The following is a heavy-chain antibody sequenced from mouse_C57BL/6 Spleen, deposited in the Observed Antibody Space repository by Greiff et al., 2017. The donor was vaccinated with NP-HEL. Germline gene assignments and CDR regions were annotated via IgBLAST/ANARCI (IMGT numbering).Heavy chain of an antibody. D-gene: IGHD2-3*01. J-gene: IGHJ1*03. CDR2: INPSSGYT. CDR3: ARFPDGYYGYFDV. Sequence: VQLQQSGAELARPGASVKMSCKASGYTFTSYTMHWVKQRPGQGLEWIGYINPSSGYTKYNQKFKDKATLTADKSSSTAYMQLSSLTSEDSAVYYCARFPDGYYGYFDVWGTGTTVTVSS. CDR1: GYTFTSYT. V-gene: IGHV1-4*01.